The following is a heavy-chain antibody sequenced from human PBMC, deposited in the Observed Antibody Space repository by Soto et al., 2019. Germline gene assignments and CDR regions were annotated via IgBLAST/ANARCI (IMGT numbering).Heavy chain of an antibody. J-gene: IGHJ3*02. Sequence: ASVKVSCKASGYTFTSYDINWVRQATGQGLEWMGWMNPNSGNTGYAQKFQGRVTMTRNTSTSTAYMELSSLRSEDTAVYYCASPARNYDFWSRYSFEIWGQGTMVTVSS. CDR3: ASPARNYDFWSRYSFEI. V-gene: IGHV1-8*01. D-gene: IGHD3-3*01. CDR1: GYTFTSYD. CDR2: MNPNSGNT.